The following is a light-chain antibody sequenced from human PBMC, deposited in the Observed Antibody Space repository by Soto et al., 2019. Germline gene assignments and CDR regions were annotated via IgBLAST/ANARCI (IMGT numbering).Light chain of an antibody. Sequence: DIQMTQSPSSLSASVGDRVTITCRASQSIDSYLNWYQQKPGKAPKVLIYAASSLQSGVPSRFSGSGSGTDFTLTISSLQPEDFATYYCQQSYSAPRTFGQGTKVEIK. CDR1: QSIDSY. V-gene: IGKV1-39*01. CDR3: QQSYSAPRT. J-gene: IGKJ1*01. CDR2: AAS.